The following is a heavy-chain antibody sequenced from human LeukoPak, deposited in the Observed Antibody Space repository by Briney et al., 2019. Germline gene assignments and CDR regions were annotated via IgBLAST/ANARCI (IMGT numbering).Heavy chain of an antibody. V-gene: IGHV3-23*01. CDR1: GFTFSNYA. CDR2: ISGSGGST. CDR3: AKGEYGDYSLSFGY. J-gene: IGHJ4*02. D-gene: IGHD4-17*01. Sequence: GGSLRLSCAASGFTFSNYAMSWVRQAPGKGLEWVSVISGSGGSTYYADSVKGRFTISRDNSKNTLYLQMNSLRAEDTAVYYCAKGEYGDYSLSFGYWGQGTLVTVSS.